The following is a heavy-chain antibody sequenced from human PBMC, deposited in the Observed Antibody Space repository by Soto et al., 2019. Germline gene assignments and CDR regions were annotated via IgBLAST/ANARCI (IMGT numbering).Heavy chain of an antibody. CDR3: ARHPIPKPYYFDY. CDR1: GGSISSSSYY. V-gene: IGHV4-39*01. Sequence: SETLSRTCTVSGGSISSSSYYWGWIRHPPGKGLEWIGSIYYSGSTYYNPSLKSRVTISVDTSKNQFSLKLSSVTAADTAVYYCARHPIPKPYYFDYWGQGTLVTVSS. J-gene: IGHJ4*02. CDR2: IYYSGST.